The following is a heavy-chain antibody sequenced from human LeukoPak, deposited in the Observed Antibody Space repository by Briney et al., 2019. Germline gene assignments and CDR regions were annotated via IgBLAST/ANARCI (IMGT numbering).Heavy chain of an antibody. CDR1: GDTFTGYY. V-gene: IGHV1-2*02. D-gene: IGHD3-22*01. CDR2: INANHGGT. Sequence: ASVKVSCKASGDTFTGYYLHWVRQAPGQGLEWMGWINANHGGTNYAQQFQGRVTMTRDTSISTAYMELSRLRSDDAAVYYCARHRDFDSTGYYYPLFDYWGQGTLVTVSS. J-gene: IGHJ4*02. CDR3: ARHRDFDSTGYYYPLFDY.